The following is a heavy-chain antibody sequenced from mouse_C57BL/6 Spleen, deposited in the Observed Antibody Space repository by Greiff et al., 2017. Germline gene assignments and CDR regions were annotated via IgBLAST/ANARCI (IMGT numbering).Heavy chain of an antibody. CDR3: ARGLGFAY. CDR1: GYTFTSYG. V-gene: IGHV1-81*01. Sequence: QVQLKQSGAELARPGASVKLSCKASGYTFTSYGISWVKQRTGQGLEWIGEIYPRSGNTYYNEKFKGKATLTADKSSSTAYMELRSLTSEDSAVYFCARGLGFAYWGQGTLVTVSA. D-gene: IGHD2-2*01. CDR2: IYPRSGNT. J-gene: IGHJ3*01.